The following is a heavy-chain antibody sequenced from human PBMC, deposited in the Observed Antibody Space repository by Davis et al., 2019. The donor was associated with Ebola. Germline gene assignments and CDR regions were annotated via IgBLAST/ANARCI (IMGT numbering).Heavy chain of an antibody. CDR2: INPHNGNT. CDR3: ARAQFPTTSDH. D-gene: IGHD1-1*01. V-gene: IGHV1-18*01. CDR1: GYNFNTYA. J-gene: IGHJ4*02. Sequence: AASVKVSCKASGYNFNTYAISWLRRAPGQGLEWMGWINPHNGNTNYAQNVQGRVIMTSDTATTTAYMEVGSLRSDDTAVYYCARAQFPTTSDHWGQGTLVTVSS.